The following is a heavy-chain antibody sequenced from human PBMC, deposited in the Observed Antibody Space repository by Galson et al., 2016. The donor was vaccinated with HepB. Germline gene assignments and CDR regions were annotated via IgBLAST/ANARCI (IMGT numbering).Heavy chain of an antibody. Sequence: SLRLSCAASGFTFSIYGMHWVRQAPGKGLEWVAVISYDGDTKYHADSVKGRFTISRDNSKNTLYLQMHRLRFEDTAVYYCASDPRQWQRGYNYGFEYWGQGTLVSVSS. CDR1: GFTFSIYG. CDR2: ISYDGDTK. V-gene: IGHV3-30*03. J-gene: IGHJ4*02. CDR3: ASDPRQWQRGYNYGFEY. D-gene: IGHD5-18*01.